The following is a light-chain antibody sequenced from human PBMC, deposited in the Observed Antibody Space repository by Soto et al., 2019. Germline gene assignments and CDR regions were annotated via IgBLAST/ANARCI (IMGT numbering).Light chain of an antibody. V-gene: IGKV3-20*01. J-gene: IGKJ2*01. CDR1: QSISSNY. Sequence: EIVLTQSPGTLSLSPGERATLSCRASQSISSNYLAWYQQRPGQAPRLLIYAASSRATGIPDRFSGGGSATDFTLTVSRLEPEDFAVYYCQQYGSSPRTFGQGTKLEIK. CDR2: AAS. CDR3: QQYGSSPRT.